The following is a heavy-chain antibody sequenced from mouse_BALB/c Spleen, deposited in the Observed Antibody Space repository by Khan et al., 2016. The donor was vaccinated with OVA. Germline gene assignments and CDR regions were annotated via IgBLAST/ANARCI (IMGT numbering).Heavy chain of an antibody. CDR1: GYSITSNYA. D-gene: IGHD2-14*01. Sequence: EVQLQESGPGLVKPSQSLSLTCTVTGYSITSNYAWNWIRQFPGNKLEWMGYISYSGSTSYNPSLKSRISITRDTSKNQFFMQLNSVTTEDTATNYCASKKYDGYAVDYWGQGTSVTVSS. V-gene: IGHV3-2*02. CDR3: ASKKYDGYAVDY. CDR2: ISYSGST. J-gene: IGHJ4*01.